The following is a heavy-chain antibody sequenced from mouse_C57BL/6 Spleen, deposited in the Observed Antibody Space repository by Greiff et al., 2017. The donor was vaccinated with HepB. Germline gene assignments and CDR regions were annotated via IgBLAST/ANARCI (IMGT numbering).Heavy chain of an antibody. D-gene: IGHD3-1*01. Sequence: EVKLVESGGGLVKPGGSLKLSCAASGFTFSDYGMHWVRQAPEKGLEWVAYISSGSSTIYYADTVKGRFTISRDNAKNTLFLQMTSLRSEDTAMYYCARGGYGGGFYDYWGQGTTLTVSS. V-gene: IGHV5-17*01. CDR2: ISSGSSTI. CDR1: GFTFSDYG. J-gene: IGHJ2*01. CDR3: ARGGYGGGFYDY.